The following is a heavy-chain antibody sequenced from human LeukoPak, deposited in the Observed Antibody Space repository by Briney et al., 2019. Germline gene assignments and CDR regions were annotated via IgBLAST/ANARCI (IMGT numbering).Heavy chain of an antibody. J-gene: IGHJ4*02. Sequence: GGSLRLSGAASGFTFDDYAMHWVQQAPGKGLEWVSGISWNSGSIGYADSVKGRFTISRDNAKNSPYLQMNSLRAEDTAVYYCARGGGPPSTYFDYWGQGTLVTVSS. CDR3: ARGGGPPSTYFDY. V-gene: IGHV3-9*01. CDR1: GFTFDDYA. CDR2: ISWNSGSI. D-gene: IGHD2/OR15-2a*01.